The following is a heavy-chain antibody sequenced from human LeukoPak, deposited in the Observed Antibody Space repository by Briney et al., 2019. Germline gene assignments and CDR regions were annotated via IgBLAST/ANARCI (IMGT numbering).Heavy chain of an antibody. CDR1: GFTFSSYV. CDR2: ISGSGGST. J-gene: IGHJ4*02. CDR3: ARVLWELLGRGGSYYFDY. V-gene: IGHV3-23*01. D-gene: IGHD1-26*01. Sequence: GGSLRLSCAASGFTFSSYVMNWVRQAPGKGLEWVSTISGSGGSTYYADSVKGRFTISRDNSKNTLYLQMNSLRAEDTAVYYCARVLWELLGRGGSYYFDYWGQGTLVTVSS.